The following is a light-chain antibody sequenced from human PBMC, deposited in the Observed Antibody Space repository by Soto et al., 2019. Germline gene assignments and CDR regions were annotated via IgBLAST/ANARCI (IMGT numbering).Light chain of an antibody. CDR3: QQYGSSPLIT. Sequence: EIVLKQSPRPLSLSPGERATLSCRSMQSDATNYLACYQQKPRPAPRLLIFGASKRATGIPDRFSGSGSGRDFTLPISGLEPEDFAVYYCQQYGSSPLITVGQGTRREIK. J-gene: IGKJ5*01. CDR1: QSDATNY. V-gene: IGKV3-20*01. CDR2: GAS.